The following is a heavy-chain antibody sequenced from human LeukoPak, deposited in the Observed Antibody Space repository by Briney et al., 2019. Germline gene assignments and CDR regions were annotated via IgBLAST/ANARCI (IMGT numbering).Heavy chain of an antibody. Sequence: GGSLRLSCAASGFTFSSYWMSWVRQAPGKGLEWVANIKQDGSEKYYVDSVKGRFTISRDNAKNSLYLQMNSLRAEDTAVYYCAVAGTGDYYYYMDVWGKGTTVTVSS. J-gene: IGHJ6*03. CDR3: AVAGTGDYYYYMDV. V-gene: IGHV3-7*01. CDR1: GFTFSSYW. CDR2: IKQDGSEK. D-gene: IGHD6-19*01.